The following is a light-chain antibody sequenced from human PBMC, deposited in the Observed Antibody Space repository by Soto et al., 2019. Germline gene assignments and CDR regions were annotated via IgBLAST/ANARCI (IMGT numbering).Light chain of an antibody. J-gene: IGLJ2*01. Sequence: QSVLTQPLSASGTPGQRITISCSGSSSNIGPNYVYWYQPLPGTAPKLLIFSNNQRPSGVPDRLSGSKSGTSASLAISGLRSEDEAEYYCAAWDDRLRAVVFGGVTKLNVL. V-gene: IGLV1-47*02. CDR3: AAWDDRLRAVV. CDR2: SNN. CDR1: SSNIGPNY.